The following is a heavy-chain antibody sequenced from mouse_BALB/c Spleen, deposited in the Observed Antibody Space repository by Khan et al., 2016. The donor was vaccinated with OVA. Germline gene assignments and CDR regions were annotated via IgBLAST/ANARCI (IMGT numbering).Heavy chain of an antibody. Sequence: EVQLVESGPGLVKPSQSLSLTCTVTGYSITSGYAWNWIRQFPGNKLEWMGYISYSGVTSYPPSLKSRISITRDTSKNQFFLQLNSVTTEDTATYYCARGNYYGYYFDYWGQGNTLTVSS. CDR3: ARGNYYGYYFDY. CDR2: ISYSGVT. J-gene: IGHJ2*01. CDR1: GYSITSGYA. D-gene: IGHD1-1*01. V-gene: IGHV3-2*02.